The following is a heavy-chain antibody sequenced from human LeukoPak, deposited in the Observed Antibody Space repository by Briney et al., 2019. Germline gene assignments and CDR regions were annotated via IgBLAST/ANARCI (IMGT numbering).Heavy chain of an antibody. CDR1: GFTFSSYG. CDR2: ISYDGSNK. J-gene: IGHJ4*02. V-gene: IGHV3-30*18. CDR3: AKALYSSGWYFDY. D-gene: IGHD6-19*01. Sequence: GGSLRLSCAASGFTFSSYGMHWVRQAPGKGLEWVAVISYDGSNKYYADSVKGRFTISRDNSKNTLYLQMNSLRAEDTAVYYCAKALYSSGWYFDYWGQGTLVTVSS.